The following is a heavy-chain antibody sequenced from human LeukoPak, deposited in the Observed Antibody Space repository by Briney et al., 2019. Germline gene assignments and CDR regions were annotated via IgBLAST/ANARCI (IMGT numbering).Heavy chain of an antibody. J-gene: IGHJ5*02. CDR3: ARAGEYYDFWSGPRGGWFDP. V-gene: IGHV1-8*03. D-gene: IGHD3-3*01. CDR2: MNPNSGNT. CDR1: GYTFTSYD. Sequence: ASVKVSCKASGYTFTSYDINWVRQATGQGLEWMGWMNPNSGNTGYAQKFQGRVTITRNTSISTAYMELSSLRSEDTAVYYCARAGEYYDFWSGPRGGWFDPWGQGTLVTVSP.